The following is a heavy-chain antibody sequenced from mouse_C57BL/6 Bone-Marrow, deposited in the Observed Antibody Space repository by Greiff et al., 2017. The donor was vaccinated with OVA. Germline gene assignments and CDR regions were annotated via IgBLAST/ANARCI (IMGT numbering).Heavy chain of an antibody. V-gene: IGHV3-6*01. CDR1: GYSITSGYY. CDR3: ARTPPYYYGSSLDY. D-gene: IGHD1-1*01. J-gene: IGHJ2*01. CDR2: ISYDGSN. Sequence: EVQLQQSGPGLVKPSQSLSLTCSVTGYSITSGYYWNWIRQFPGNKLEWMGYISYDGSNNYNPSLKNRISITRDTSKNQFFLKLNSVTTEDTATYYCARTPPYYYGSSLDYWGQGTTLTVSS.